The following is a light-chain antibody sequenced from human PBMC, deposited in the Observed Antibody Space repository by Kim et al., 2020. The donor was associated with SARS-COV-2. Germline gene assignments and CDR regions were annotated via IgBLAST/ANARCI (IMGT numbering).Light chain of an antibody. CDR3: QQSYSTPRT. J-gene: IGKJ4*01. CDR2: AAS. V-gene: IGKV1-39*01. CDR1: QSISRY. Sequence: DIQMTQSPSSLSASVGDRVTITCRASQSISRYLHWYQQKPGQAPNLLIYAASSLQSGVPSRFSGSGSGTDFTLSISNLQFEDFATYYCQQSYSTPRTFGGGTKVDIK.